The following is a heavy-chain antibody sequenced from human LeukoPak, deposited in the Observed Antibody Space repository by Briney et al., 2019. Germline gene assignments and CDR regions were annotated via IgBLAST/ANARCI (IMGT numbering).Heavy chain of an antibody. CDR1: GYTFTSYD. CDR2: MNPNSGNT. V-gene: IGHV1-8*01. J-gene: IGHJ4*02. D-gene: IGHD1-26*01. CDR3: ARALSGSYKRGGYFDY. Sequence: ASVKVSCKASGYTFTSYDINWVRQATGQGLEWMGWMNPNSGNTGYAQKFQGRVTMTRNTSISTAYMELSSLRSEDTAVYYCARALSGSYKRGGYFDYWGQGTLVTVSS.